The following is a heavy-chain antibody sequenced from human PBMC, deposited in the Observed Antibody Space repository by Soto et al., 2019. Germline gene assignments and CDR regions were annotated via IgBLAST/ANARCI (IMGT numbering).Heavy chain of an antibody. CDR1: GGSISSSSYY. CDR2: IYYSGST. Sequence: PSETLSLTCTVSGGSISSSSYYWGWIRQPPGKGLEWIGSIYYSGSTYYNPSLKSRVTISVDTSKNQFSLKLSSVTAADTAVYYCAGSAEVTIFGVGYFDYWGQGTLVTVSS. D-gene: IGHD3-3*01. CDR3: AGSAEVTIFGVGYFDY. V-gene: IGHV4-39*01. J-gene: IGHJ4*02.